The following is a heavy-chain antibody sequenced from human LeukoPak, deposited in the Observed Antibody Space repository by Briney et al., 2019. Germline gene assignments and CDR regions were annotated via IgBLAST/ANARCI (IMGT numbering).Heavy chain of an antibody. CDR1: GGSFSGYY. CDR2: INHSGST. J-gene: IGHJ4*02. Sequence: SETLSLTCAVYGGSFSGYYWSWIRQPPGKGLEWIGEINHSGSTNYNPSLKSRVTISVDTSKNQFSLKLSSVTAADTAVYYCARATSNTHYYDSSGYYYRPFCFDYWGQGTLVTVSS. V-gene: IGHV4-34*01. CDR3: ARATSNTHYYDSSGYYYRPFCFDY. D-gene: IGHD3-22*01.